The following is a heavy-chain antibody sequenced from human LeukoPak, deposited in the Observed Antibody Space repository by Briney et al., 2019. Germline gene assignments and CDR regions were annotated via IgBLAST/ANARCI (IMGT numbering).Heavy chain of an antibody. CDR1: GFTFDRYT. CDR3: AKGDGYNKGYYFDY. CDR2: AGWAGGTT. D-gene: IGHD5-24*01. V-gene: IGHV3-43*01. J-gene: IGHJ4*02. Sequence: GGSLRLSCATSGFTFDRYTIHWVRQAPGKGLEWVSLAGWAGGTTYYSDSVRGRFTISRDNSKNTLYLQMNSLSAEDTAVYYCAKGDGYNKGYYFDYWGQGTLVTVSS.